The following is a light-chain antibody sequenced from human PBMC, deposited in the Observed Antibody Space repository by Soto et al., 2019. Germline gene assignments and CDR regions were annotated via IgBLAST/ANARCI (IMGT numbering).Light chain of an antibody. Sequence: QSARNQPASGSGSPGQSITISCTGTISDVGGYNYVSWYQQHPGKAPKLMIYEVSNRPSGVSNRFSGSKSDNTASLTISGLQAEDEADYYCSSYAGSTPYVFGTGTKVTVL. CDR3: SSYAGSTPYV. J-gene: IGLJ1*01. V-gene: IGLV2-14*01. CDR2: EVS. CDR1: ISDVGGYNY.